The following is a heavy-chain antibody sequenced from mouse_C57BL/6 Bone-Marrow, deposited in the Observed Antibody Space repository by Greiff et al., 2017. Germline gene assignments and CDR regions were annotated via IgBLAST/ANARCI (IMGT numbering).Heavy chain of an antibody. D-gene: IGHD1-1*01. J-gene: IGHJ1*03. CDR3: ARGGYYGSRWYFDV. V-gene: IGHV3-1*01. CDR1: GYSITSGYD. Sequence: EVKLMESGPGMVKPSQSLSLTCTVTGYSITSGYDWHWIRHFPGNKLEWMGYISYSGSTNYNPSLKSRISITHDTSKNHFFLKLNSVTTEDTATYYCARGGYYGSRWYFDVWGTGTTVTVSS. CDR2: ISYSGST.